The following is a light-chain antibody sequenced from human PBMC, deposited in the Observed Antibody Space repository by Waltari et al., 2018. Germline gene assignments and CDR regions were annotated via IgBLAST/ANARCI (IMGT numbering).Light chain of an antibody. V-gene: IGLV3-1*01. CDR1: KLVPQS. CDR2: QDK. Sequence: SYELTQPPSVSVFARQPSHITCPGHKLVPQSVFWFQQRPGQSPVLVIYQDKKRPSGIPERFSGSNSGNTATLTISGTQPLDEADYYCQAWDSSSDSYVFGSGTKVTV. CDR3: QAWDSSSDSYV. J-gene: IGLJ1*01.